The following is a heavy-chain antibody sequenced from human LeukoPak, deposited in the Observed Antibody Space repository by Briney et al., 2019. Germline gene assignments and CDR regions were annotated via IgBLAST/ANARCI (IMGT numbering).Heavy chain of an antibody. CDR2: ISSSGSTI. V-gene: IGHV3-48*03. J-gene: IGHJ3*02. D-gene: IGHD1-26*01. CDR3: ARGLRGSYPGAFDI. CDR1: GFTFSSYE. Sequence: PGGSLRLSCAASGFTFSSYEMNWVRQAPGKGLEWVSYISSSGSTIYYADSVKGRFTISRDNAKTSLYLQMNSLRAEDTAVYFCARGLRGSYPGAFDIWGQGTMVTVSS.